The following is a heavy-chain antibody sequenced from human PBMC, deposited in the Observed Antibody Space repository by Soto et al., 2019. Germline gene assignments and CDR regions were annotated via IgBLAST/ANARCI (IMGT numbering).Heavy chain of an antibody. J-gene: IGHJ3*02. D-gene: IGHD3-16*02. V-gene: IGHV4-59*08. Sequence: PSETLSLTCTVSGGSISSYYWSWIRQPPGKGLEWIGYIYYSGSTNYNPSLKSRVTISVDTSKNQFSLKLSSVTAADTAVYYCARLDTFGGVIAPDAFDIWGQGTMVTVSS. CDR2: IYYSGST. CDR1: GGSISSYY. CDR3: ARLDTFGGVIAPDAFDI.